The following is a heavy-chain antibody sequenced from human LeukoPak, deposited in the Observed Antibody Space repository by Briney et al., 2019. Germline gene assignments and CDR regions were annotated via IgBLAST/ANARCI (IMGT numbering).Heavy chain of an antibody. J-gene: IGHJ6*02. V-gene: IGHV1-18*01. CDR3: ARELVAANYYYGMDV. Sequence: APVKVSCKASGYTFTSYGISWVRQAPGQGLEWMGWISAYNGNTNYAQKLQGRVTMTTDTSTSTACMELRSLRSDDTAVYYCARELVAANYYYGMDVWGQGTTVTVSS. CDR2: ISAYNGNT. D-gene: IGHD2-15*01. CDR1: GYTFTSYG.